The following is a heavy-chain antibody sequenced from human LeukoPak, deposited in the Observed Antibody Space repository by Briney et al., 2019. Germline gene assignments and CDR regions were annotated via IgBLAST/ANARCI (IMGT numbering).Heavy chain of an antibody. CDR1: GFTFSNYW. J-gene: IGHJ4*02. Sequence: PGGSLRLSCAASGFTFSNYWMHWVRQAPGKGLVWVSRIKSDGSRTDYADSVKGRFTISRDNAKNTLYLQMNSLRAEDTAVYYCARDLLEQWLTTEGVCLDYWGQGTLVTVSS. CDR2: IKSDGSRT. CDR3: ARDLLEQWLTTEGVCLDY. V-gene: IGHV3-74*01. D-gene: IGHD6-19*01.